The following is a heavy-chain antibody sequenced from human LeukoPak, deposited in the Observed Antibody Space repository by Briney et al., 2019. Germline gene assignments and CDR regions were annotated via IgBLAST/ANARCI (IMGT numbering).Heavy chain of an antibody. Sequence: PGGSLRLSCAASGFIVSSYSTTWVRQAPGKGLEWVSYISSSSSTIYYADSVKGRFTISRDNVKNSLYLQMNSLRDEDTAVYYCARDLVYSYGYVYWGQGILVTVSS. J-gene: IGHJ4*02. V-gene: IGHV3-48*02. CDR3: ARDLVYSYGYVY. D-gene: IGHD5-18*01. CDR2: ISSSSSTI. CDR1: GFIVSSYS.